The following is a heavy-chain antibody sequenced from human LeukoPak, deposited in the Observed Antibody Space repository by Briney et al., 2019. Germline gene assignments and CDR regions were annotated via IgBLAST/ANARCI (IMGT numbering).Heavy chain of an antibody. CDR2: IWYDGSNK. CDR3: ARDGTGSGFDY. Sequence: PGGSLRLSCAASGFSFSSYVMHWVRQAPGKGLEWVAVIWYDGSNKYYADSVKGRFTISRDDSKNTLYLQMNSLRAEDTAVYYCARDGTGSGFDYWGQGTLVTVSS. V-gene: IGHV3-33*01. J-gene: IGHJ4*02. D-gene: IGHD1-7*01. CDR1: GFSFSSYV.